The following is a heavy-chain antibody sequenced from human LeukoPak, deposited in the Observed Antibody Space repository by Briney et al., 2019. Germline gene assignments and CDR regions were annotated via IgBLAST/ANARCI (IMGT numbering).Heavy chain of an antibody. Sequence: TGGSLRLSCAASGFAFSNYGIHWVRQAPGKGLEWVAVISYDGSKKYYADSVKGRFTISRDNSKNTLYLQMNSLRAEDTAVYYCAKDQDVASAGTWGSIDYWGQGTLVTVSS. CDR3: AKDQDVASAGTWGSIDY. J-gene: IGHJ4*02. V-gene: IGHV3-30*18. CDR2: ISYDGSKK. D-gene: IGHD6-13*01. CDR1: GFAFSNYG.